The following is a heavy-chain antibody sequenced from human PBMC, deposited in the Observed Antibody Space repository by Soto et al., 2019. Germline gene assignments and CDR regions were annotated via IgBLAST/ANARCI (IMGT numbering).Heavy chain of an antibody. CDR2: FTASGAT. V-gene: IGHV3-23*01. CDR3: AKLTDS. CDR1: GSTFSRIS. D-gene: IGHD3-9*01. J-gene: IGHJ4*02. Sequence: EVQLLESGGGLVQPGGSLRLPFEVSGSTFSRISLSWVRQAPGKGLEWISTFTASGATYYADSVKGRFTISRDNSKNTLLLQMNSLRAEDTAIYYCAKLTDSWGQGTLVTVSS.